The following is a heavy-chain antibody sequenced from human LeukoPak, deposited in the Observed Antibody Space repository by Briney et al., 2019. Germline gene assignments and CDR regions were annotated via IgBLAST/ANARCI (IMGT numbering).Heavy chain of an antibody. CDR1: GGSISNDY. J-gene: IGHJ3*02. D-gene: IGHD2-8*01. Sequence: SETLSLTCTVSGGSISNDYWSWIRQPPGKGLEWIGEINHSGSTNYNPSLKSRVTISVDTSKNQFSLKLSSVTAADTAVYYCARGLRDIVLMVYAIPAFDIWGQGTMVTVSS. V-gene: IGHV4-34*01. CDR2: INHSGST. CDR3: ARGLRDIVLMVYAIPAFDI.